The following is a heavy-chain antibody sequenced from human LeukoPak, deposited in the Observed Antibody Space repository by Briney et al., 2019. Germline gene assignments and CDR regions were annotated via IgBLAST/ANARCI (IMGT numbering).Heavy chain of an antibody. CDR1: GGSFSGYY. J-gene: IGHJ4*02. CDR3: ARSHSSSWYDGRYYFDY. Sequence: PSETLSLTCAVYGGSFSGYYWSWIRQPPGKGLEWIGYIYYSGSTNYNPSLKSRVTISVDTSKNQFSLKLSSVTAADTAVYYCARSHSSSWYDGRYYFDYWGQGTLVTVSS. D-gene: IGHD6-13*01. V-gene: IGHV4-59*01. CDR2: IYYSGST.